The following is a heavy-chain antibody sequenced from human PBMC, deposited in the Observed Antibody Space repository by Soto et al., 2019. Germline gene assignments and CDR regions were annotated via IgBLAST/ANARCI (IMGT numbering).Heavy chain of an antibody. CDR1: GFTFSSYS. CDR2: ISSSSSYI. Sequence: EVQLVESGGGLVKPGGSLRLSCAASGFTFSSYSMNWVRQAPGKGLEWVTSISSSSSYIYYADSVNGRFTISRDNAKKSLYLQMNSLRAEGTAVYYCAGASLTYSRYCSSTSCYLGVWGQGTTVTVSS. V-gene: IGHV3-21*01. J-gene: IGHJ6*02. CDR3: AGASLTYSRYCSSTSCYLGV. D-gene: IGHD2-2*01.